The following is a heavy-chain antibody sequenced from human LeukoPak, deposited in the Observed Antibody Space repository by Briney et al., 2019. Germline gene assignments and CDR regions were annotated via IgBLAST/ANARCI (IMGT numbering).Heavy chain of an antibody. CDR3: AKFTTVTTLAFDN. V-gene: IGHV3-49*04. CDR1: GFAFGDYA. CDR2: IRSKIYGGTA. D-gene: IGHD4-17*01. Sequence: GGSLRLSCTASGFAFGDYALSWVRQAPGKGLEGVGFIRSKIYGGTAEYAASVKGRFTISRDDSNTIAYLQMNSLKTEDTAVYYCAKFTTVTTLAFDNWGQGTLVTVSS. J-gene: IGHJ4*02.